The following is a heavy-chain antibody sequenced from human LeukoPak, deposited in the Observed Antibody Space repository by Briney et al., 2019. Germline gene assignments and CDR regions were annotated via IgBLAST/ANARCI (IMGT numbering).Heavy chain of an antibody. D-gene: IGHD3-10*01. CDR2: ISGSGGST. V-gene: IGHV3-23*01. J-gene: IGHJ4*02. CDR1: GFTFSSYA. Sequence: GGSLRLSCAASGFTFSSYAMSWVRQAPGKGLEWVSAISGSGGSTYYADSVKGRFTISRDNSKNTLYLQMNSLRAEDTAVYYCAKAKIDYGSGSYGYFDYWGQGTLVTVSS. CDR3: AKAKIDYGSGSYGYFDY.